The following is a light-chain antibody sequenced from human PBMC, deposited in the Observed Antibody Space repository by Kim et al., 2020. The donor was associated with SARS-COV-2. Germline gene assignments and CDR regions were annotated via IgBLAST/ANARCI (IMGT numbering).Light chain of an antibody. V-gene: IGLV3-9*01. CDR3: QVWDSRTVV. Sequence: SYELTQPLSVSVALGQTATIPCGGNNIENKNVHWYHQKPGQAPVLVMFRDKKRPSGIPERLSGSNSGNTATLNISRVEAVDEGDYYCQVWDSRTVVLGGG. J-gene: IGLJ2*01. CDR2: RDK. CDR1: NIENKN.